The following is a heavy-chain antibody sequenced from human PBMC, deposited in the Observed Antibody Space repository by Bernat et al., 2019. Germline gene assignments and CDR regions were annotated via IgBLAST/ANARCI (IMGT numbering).Heavy chain of an antibody. CDR3: ARRSFNRMDDNIFDY. D-gene: IGHD3-16*02. CDR2: ISSNGGST. Sequence: VQLVESGGGLVQPGGSLRLSCSASGFTFSSYAMHWVRQAPGKGLEYVSAISSNGGSTYYADSVKGRFTISSANSKNTLYLQVNSLRAEDTAVYYCARRSFNRMDDNIFDYWGQGTLVTVSS. J-gene: IGHJ4*02. CDR1: GFTFSSYA. V-gene: IGHV3-64*04.